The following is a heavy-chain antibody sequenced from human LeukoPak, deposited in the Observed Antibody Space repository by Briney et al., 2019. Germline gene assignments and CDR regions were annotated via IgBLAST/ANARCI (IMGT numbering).Heavy chain of an antibody. D-gene: IGHD4-11*01. CDR2: INHSGST. CDR1: GGSFSGYY. Sequence: PSETLSLTCAVYGGSFSGYYWSWIRQPPGKGLEWIGEINHSGSTNYNPSLKSRVTISVDTSKNQFSLKLSSVTAADTAVYYCARHVRGNYVSPSFDYWGQGTLVTVSS. J-gene: IGHJ4*02. V-gene: IGHV4-34*01. CDR3: ARHVRGNYVSPSFDY.